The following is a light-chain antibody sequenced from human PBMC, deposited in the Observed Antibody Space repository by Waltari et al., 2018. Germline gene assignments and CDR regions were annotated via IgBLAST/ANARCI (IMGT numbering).Light chain of an antibody. J-gene: IGKJ1*01. CDR3: QQYGSSPWT. V-gene: IGKV3-20*01. CDR1: QSVSSSY. Sequence: EIVLTQSPGTLSLSPGERATVSCRASQSVSSSYLAWYQQKPGQAPSVLIHVASNRATGIPERLSGSGSGTDFTLTISRLEPEDFAVYYCQQYGSSPWTFGQGTKVEIK. CDR2: VAS.